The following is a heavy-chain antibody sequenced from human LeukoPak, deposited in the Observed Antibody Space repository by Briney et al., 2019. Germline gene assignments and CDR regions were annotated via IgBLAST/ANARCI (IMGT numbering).Heavy chain of an antibody. D-gene: IGHD2-2*01. Sequence: SETLSLTCAVSGGSISSGGYSWSWIRQAPGKGLEWIGYIYHSGTAYYNPSLKSRVILSADRSKNQFSLKLSSVTAADTAVYYCARGPYCSSTSCHSAFDYWGQGTLVTVSS. CDR1: GGSISSGGYS. CDR3: ARGPYCSSTSCHSAFDY. J-gene: IGHJ4*02. CDR2: IYHSGTA. V-gene: IGHV4-30-2*01.